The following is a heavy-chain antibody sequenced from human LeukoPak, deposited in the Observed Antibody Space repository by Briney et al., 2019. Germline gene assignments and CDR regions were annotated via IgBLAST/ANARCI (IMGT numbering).Heavy chain of an antibody. CDR3: AKAKYDILTGYPWGYFDY. Sequence: AGGSLRLSCAASGFTFSSYAMNWVRQAPGKGLEWVSAISGSGGSTYYADSVKGRFAISRDNSKNTLYLQMNSLRAEDTAVYYCAKAKYDILTGYPWGYFDYWGQGTLVTVSS. D-gene: IGHD3-9*01. CDR1: GFTFSSYA. J-gene: IGHJ4*02. V-gene: IGHV3-23*01. CDR2: ISGSGGST.